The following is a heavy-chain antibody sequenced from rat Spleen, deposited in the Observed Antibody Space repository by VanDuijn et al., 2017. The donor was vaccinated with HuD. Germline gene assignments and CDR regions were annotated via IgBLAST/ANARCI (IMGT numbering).Heavy chain of an antibody. CDR3: ARSSYNNYYFHY. Sequence: EVQLQESGPGLVKPSQSLSLTCSVTFYSIISSYRWNWIRKFPGNKLEWMGYINNAGSTTYNPSLKSRISITRDTSRNQFFLQVNSVIIDDTATYYGARSSYNNYYFHYWGQGVMVTVSS. J-gene: IGHJ2*01. V-gene: IGHV3-3*01. CDR1: FYSIISSYR. CDR2: INNAGST. D-gene: IGHD1-10*01.